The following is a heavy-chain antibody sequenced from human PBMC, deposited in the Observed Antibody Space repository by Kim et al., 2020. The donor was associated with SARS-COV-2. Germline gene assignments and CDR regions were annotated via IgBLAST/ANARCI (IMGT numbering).Heavy chain of an antibody. D-gene: IGHD6-19*01. Sequence: NPSLKRRVTMSVETSKNQFSLKLSSVTAADTAVYYCARDGGIAVAGLDYWGQGTLVTVSS. V-gene: IGHV4-4*07. J-gene: IGHJ4*02. CDR3: ARDGGIAVAGLDY.